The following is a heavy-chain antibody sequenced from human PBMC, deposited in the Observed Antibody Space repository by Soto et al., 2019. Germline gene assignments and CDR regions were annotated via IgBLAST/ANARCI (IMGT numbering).Heavy chain of an antibody. J-gene: IGHJ5*02. V-gene: IGHV4-30-4*01. CDR2: IYYSGST. D-gene: IGHD3-9*01. CDR1: DGSIGSGGDY. Sequence: PLETLSLPCSVVDGSIGSGGDYWSWIRQTPGKGLEWIGYIYYSGSTYYNPSLKSRVTISVDTSKNQFSLKLSSVTAADTAVYYCASTHYDILTGHPNWFDPWGQGTLVTVSS. CDR3: ASTHYDILTGHPNWFDP.